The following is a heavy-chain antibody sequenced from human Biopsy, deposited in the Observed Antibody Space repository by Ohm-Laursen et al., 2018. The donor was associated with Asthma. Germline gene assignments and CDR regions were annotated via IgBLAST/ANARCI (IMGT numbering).Heavy chain of an antibody. D-gene: IGHD6-13*01. CDR3: ARGQKSAGDRWFDP. Sequence: GSSVKVSCNASGYNFISFAIHWVRQAPGQGLKWMGRINPNSGGTNYAQKFQGRVTMTRDTSISTAYMEVSRLRSDDTAVYYCARGQKSAGDRWFDPWGPGTTVTVSS. V-gene: IGHV1-2*06. CDR1: GYNFISFA. J-gene: IGHJ5*02. CDR2: INPNSGGT.